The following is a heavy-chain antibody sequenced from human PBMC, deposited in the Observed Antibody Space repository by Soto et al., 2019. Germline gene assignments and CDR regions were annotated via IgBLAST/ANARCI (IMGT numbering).Heavy chain of an antibody. V-gene: IGHV3-72*01. D-gene: IGHD6-13*01. CDR2: ARNKANSYTT. CDR1: GFTFSDHY. Sequence: GGSLRLSCAASGFTFSDHYMDWVRQAPGKGLEWVGRARNKANSYTTEYAASVKGRFTISRDDSKNSLYLQMNSLKTEDTAVYYCATRRYSSSWYYFDYWGQGTLVTVSS. J-gene: IGHJ4*02. CDR3: ATRRYSSSWYYFDY.